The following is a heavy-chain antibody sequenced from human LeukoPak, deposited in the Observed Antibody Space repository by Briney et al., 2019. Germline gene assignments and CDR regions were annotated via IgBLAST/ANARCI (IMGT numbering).Heavy chain of an antibody. J-gene: IGHJ4*02. CDR1: GYTFTNYW. CDR3: ARLRSGFSSSWVIDY. CDR2: IYPGDSDT. Sequence: GESLKISCKASGYTFTNYWIGWVRQMPGKGLEWMGIIYPGDSDTRYSPSFRGQVIISADKSIRTAYLQWTSLKASDTAMYYCARLRSGFSSSWVIDYWGQGTLVTVSS. V-gene: IGHV5-51*01. D-gene: IGHD6-13*01.